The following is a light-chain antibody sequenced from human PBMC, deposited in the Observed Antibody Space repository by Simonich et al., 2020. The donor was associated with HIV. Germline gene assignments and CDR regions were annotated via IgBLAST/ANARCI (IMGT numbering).Light chain of an antibody. CDR1: SSDIGGYNY. J-gene: IGLJ3*02. Sequence: QSALPQPASVSGSPGQSITISCSGTSSDIGGYNYISWYQQHPGKAPRLMLYDVTNRPSGVSNRFSGSKSGNTASLTISGLQAEDEADYYCSSYTSSSTWVLGGGTKLTVL. CDR2: DVT. CDR3: SSYTSSSTWV. V-gene: IGLV2-14*01.